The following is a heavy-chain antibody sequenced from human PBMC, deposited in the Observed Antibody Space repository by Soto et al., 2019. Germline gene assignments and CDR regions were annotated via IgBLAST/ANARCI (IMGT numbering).Heavy chain of an antibody. CDR2: IYWNDDK. CDR1: GFSLSTSGVG. D-gene: IGHD4-17*01. Sequence: SGPTLVNPTQTLTLTCTFSGFSLSTSGVGVGWIRQPPGKALEWLALIYWNDDKRYSPSLKSRLTITKDTSKNQVVLTMTNMDPVDTATYYCAHNFVLYYGDSIDWFDPWGQGTLVTVSS. J-gene: IGHJ5*02. V-gene: IGHV2-5*01. CDR3: AHNFVLYYGDSIDWFDP.